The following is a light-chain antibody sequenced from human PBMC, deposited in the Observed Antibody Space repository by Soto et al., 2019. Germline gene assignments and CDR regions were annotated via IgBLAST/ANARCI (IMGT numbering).Light chain of an antibody. CDR1: STDVGAYNY. CDR2: EVT. V-gene: IGLV2-8*01. CDR3: GSHAGNSNLV. Sequence: QSVLTQPPSASGSPGQSVTISCTGTSTDVGAYNYVSWYQQHPGKAPKLVIYEVTKRHSGVPDRFSGSKSGNTASLTVSVLQADDEADYYCGSHAGNSNLVFGGGTKVTVL. J-gene: IGLJ3*02.